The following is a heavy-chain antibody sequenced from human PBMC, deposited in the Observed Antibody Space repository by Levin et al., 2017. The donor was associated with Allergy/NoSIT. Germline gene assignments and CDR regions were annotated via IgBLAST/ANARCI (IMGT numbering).Heavy chain of an antibody. D-gene: IGHD5-18*01. Sequence: ASVKVSCKASGYTFTGYYMHWVRQAPGQGLEWMGRINPNSGGTNYAQKFQGRVTMTRDTSISTAYMELSRLRSDDTAVYYCAREGADTAMVQGWYGMDVWGQGTTVTVSS. CDR1: GYTFTGYY. CDR3: AREGADTAMVQGWYGMDV. J-gene: IGHJ6*02. V-gene: IGHV1-2*06. CDR2: INPNSGGT.